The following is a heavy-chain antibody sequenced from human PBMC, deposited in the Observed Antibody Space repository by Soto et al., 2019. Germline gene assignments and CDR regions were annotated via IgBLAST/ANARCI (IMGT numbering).Heavy chain of an antibody. CDR3: ARFHDQYYSDRSGPDAFDI. D-gene: IGHD3-22*01. V-gene: IGHV4-30-4*01. J-gene: IGHJ3*02. CDR1: GCSISSGDCY. Sequence: PXETLSLTCTVAGCSISSGDCYWSWIRQPPGKGLEWIGYIYYSGSTYYNPSLKSRVTISVDTSKNQFSLKLSSVTAADTAVYYCARFHDQYYSDRSGPDAFDIWGQGTMVTVSS. CDR2: IYYSGST.